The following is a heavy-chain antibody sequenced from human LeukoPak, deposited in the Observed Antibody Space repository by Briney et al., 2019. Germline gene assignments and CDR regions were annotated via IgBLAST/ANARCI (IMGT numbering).Heavy chain of an antibody. CDR1: GFTFSSYA. CDR2: ISGSGGST. D-gene: IGHD6-19*01. V-gene: IGHV3-23*01. J-gene: IGHJ4*02. Sequence: GGSLRLSCAASGFTFSSYAMSWVCQAPGKGLEWVSAISGSGGSTYYADSVKGRFTISRDNSKNTLYLQMNSLRAEDTAVYYCAKEGKYSQQWRSFRFDYWGQGTLVTVSS. CDR3: AKEGKYSQQWRSFRFDY.